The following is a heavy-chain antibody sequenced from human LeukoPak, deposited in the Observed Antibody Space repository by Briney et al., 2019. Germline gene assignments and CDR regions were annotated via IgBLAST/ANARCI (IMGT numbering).Heavy chain of an antibody. CDR3: AKRGYCSGGRCYSFHFDY. CDR2: MSYDGTNK. Sequence: GGSLRLSCAASGFTFNNYAMSWVRQAPGKGLEWVALMSYDGTNKVYADSVKGRFTISRDNSKNTLYLEMSNLRAEDTAVYYCAKRGYCSGGRCYSFHFDYWGQGTLVTVSS. J-gene: IGHJ4*02. V-gene: IGHV3-30*18. CDR1: GFTFNNYA. D-gene: IGHD2-15*01.